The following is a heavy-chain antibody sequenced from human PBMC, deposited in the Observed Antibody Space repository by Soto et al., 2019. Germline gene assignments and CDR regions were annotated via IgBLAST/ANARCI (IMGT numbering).Heavy chain of an antibody. CDR1: GGSISSYY. J-gene: IGHJ6*03. Sequence: SETLSLTCTVSGGSISSYYWSWIRQPPGKGLEWIGYIYYSGSTNYNPSLKSRDTISVATSKNQFSLKLSTVTAADTAAHYCGGRKLPLVYHNSYMEVGGKGTMLTVAS. V-gene: IGHV4-59*08. CDR2: IYYSGST. CDR3: GGRKLPLVYHNSYMEV.